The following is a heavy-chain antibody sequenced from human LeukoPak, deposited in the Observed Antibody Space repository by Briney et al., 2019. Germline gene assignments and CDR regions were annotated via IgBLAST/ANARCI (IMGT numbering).Heavy chain of an antibody. J-gene: IGHJ4*02. CDR2: ISTYSDNT. Sequence: WMGWISTYSDNTNSAQNLQGRVTMTTDTSTSTAYMELRSLTSDDTAVYYCAVVVPAAIRAWGQGTLVTVSS. D-gene: IGHD2-2*02. V-gene: IGHV1-18*01. CDR3: AVVVPAAIRA.